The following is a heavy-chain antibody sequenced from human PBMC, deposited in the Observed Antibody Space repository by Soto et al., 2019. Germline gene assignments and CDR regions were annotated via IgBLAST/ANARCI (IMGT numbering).Heavy chain of an antibody. CDR1: GYTFTSYG. J-gene: IGHJ5*02. D-gene: IGHD6-6*01. CDR2: ISAYNGNT. V-gene: IGHV1-18*01. Sequence: ASVKVSCKASGYTFTSYGISWVRQAPGQGLEWMGWISAYNGNTNYAQKLQGRVTMTTDTSTSTAYMELRSLRSDDTAVYYCARGRFEYSSSSSSENWFDPWGQGTLVTVSS. CDR3: ARGRFEYSSSSSSENWFDP.